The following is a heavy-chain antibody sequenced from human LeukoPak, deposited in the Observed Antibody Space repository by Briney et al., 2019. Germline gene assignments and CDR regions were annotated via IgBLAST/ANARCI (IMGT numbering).Heavy chain of an antibody. V-gene: IGHV1-2*02. CDR1: GYTFTGYY. CDR3: ARHGGAVAGNYYYYYGMDV. Sequence: ASVKVSCKASGYTFTGYYMHWVRQAPGQGLEWMGWINPNSGGTNYAQKIQGRVTMTRDTSISTAYMELSRLRSDDTAVYYCARHGGAVAGNYYYYYGMDVWGQGTTVTVSS. D-gene: IGHD6-19*01. CDR2: INPNSGGT. J-gene: IGHJ6*02.